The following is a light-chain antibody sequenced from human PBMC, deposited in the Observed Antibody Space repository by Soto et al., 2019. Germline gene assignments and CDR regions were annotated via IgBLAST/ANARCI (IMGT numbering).Light chain of an antibody. Sequence: EIVLTQSPATLSLSPGERVTLSCRASQSVSNYLAWYQQKPGQAHRLLIYDAYNRVTGIQARFSGSGSGTDFTLTIRSLEHEDFAVYYCKQRSNWPWTFGQGTKVDIK. CDR1: QSVSNY. J-gene: IGKJ1*01. CDR3: KQRSNWPWT. CDR2: DAY. V-gene: IGKV3-11*01.